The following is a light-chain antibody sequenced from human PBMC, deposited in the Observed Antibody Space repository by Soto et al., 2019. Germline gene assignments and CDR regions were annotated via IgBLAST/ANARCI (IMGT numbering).Light chain of an antibody. CDR3: QSADSSGTYYV. J-gene: IGLJ1*01. V-gene: IGLV3-25*03. CDR1: ALPKQY. Sequence: SYELTQPPSVSVSPGQTARITCSGDALPKQYAYWYQQKPGQAPVLVIYKDSERPSGIPERFSDSSSGTTVTLTISGVQAEDEADYYCQSADSSGTYYVFGTGTKLTVL. CDR2: KDS.